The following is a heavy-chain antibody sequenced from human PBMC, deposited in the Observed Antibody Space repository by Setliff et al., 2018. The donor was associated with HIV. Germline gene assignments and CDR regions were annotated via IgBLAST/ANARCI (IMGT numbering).Heavy chain of an antibody. J-gene: IGHJ4*02. D-gene: IGHD3-10*01. CDR1: GYTFLNYD. V-gene: IGHV1-8*01. Sequence: EASVKVSCKASGYTFLNYDINWLRQAPGQGLEWMGRLTPHSGDTISADRFQGRLVMTTNTSTTTAFMELSSLRSDDTALYFCARGWGLWFGQLSILPLDSWGQGPLVTVSS. CDR3: ARGWGLWFGQLSILPLDS. CDR2: LTPHSGDT.